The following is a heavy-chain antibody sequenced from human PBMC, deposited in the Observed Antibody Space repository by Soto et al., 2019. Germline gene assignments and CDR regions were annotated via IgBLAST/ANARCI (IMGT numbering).Heavy chain of an antibody. D-gene: IGHD5-12*01. CDR3: ARDIRGSQFATLAD. CDR2: IIPIFGRA. CDR1: GGTFSSYT. J-gene: IGHJ3*01. Sequence: QVQLVQSGAEVKKPGSSVKVSCKASGGTFSSYTISWVRQAPGQGLEWMGGIIPIFGRANYAQKFQGRVTITADEYTSTAYMELGSLRAEDTAVYYCARDIRGSQFATLADWGQGTMVTVSS. V-gene: IGHV1-69*12.